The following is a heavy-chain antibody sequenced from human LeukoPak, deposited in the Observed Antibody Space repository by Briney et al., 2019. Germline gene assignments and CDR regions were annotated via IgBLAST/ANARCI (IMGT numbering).Heavy chain of an antibody. V-gene: IGHV4-38-2*02. CDR1: GGSISSYY. CDR2: IYHSGST. CDR3: ARVGLEWEYYFDY. D-gene: IGHD3-3*01. J-gene: IGHJ4*02. Sequence: SETLSLTCTVSGGSISSYYWGRIRQPPGKGLEWIGSIYHSGSTYYNPSLKSRVTISVDTSKNQFSLKLSSVTAADTAVYYCARVGLEWEYYFDYWGQGTLVTVSS.